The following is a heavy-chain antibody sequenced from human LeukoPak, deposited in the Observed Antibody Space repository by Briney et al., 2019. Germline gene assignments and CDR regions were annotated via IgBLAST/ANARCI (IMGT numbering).Heavy chain of an antibody. Sequence: GGSLRLSCAASGFTFSSYSMNWVRQAPGKGLEWVSYISDTSSTIYYADSVKGRFTISRDNAKNSLYLQMNSLRAEDTAVYYCARDLGLDGDWGQGTLVTVSS. D-gene: IGHD2-2*03. CDR3: ARDLGLDGD. CDR1: GFTFSSYS. V-gene: IGHV3-48*01. CDR2: ISDTSSTI. J-gene: IGHJ4*02.